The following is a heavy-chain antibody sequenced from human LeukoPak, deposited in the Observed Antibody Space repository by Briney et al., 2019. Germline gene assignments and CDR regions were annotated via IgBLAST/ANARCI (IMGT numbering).Heavy chain of an antibody. Sequence: GSSVKVSCKASGGTFSSYAISWVRQAPGQGLECMGWINPNSGDTKYAQKFQGRVTMTRDTSISTAYMELSRLTSDDTAVYYCATQRGSYLWGTDFDYWGQGTLVTVSS. D-gene: IGHD3-16*01. CDR2: INPNSGDT. CDR1: GGTFSSYA. J-gene: IGHJ4*02. V-gene: IGHV1-2*02. CDR3: ATQRGSYLWGTDFDY.